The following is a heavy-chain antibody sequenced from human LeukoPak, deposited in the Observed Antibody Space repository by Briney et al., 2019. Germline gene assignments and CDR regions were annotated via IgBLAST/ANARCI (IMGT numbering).Heavy chain of an antibody. J-gene: IGHJ4*02. V-gene: IGHV1-18*01. Sequence: ASVKVSCKASGYTFTSYGISWVRQAPGQGLEWMGWISAYNGNTNYAQKLQGGVTMTTDTSTSTAYMELRSLRSDDTAVYYCAKLTGIGDYGGNSGFDYWGQGTLVTVSS. CDR1: GYTFTSYG. CDR3: AKLTGIGDYGGNSGFDY. D-gene: IGHD4-23*01. CDR2: ISAYNGNT.